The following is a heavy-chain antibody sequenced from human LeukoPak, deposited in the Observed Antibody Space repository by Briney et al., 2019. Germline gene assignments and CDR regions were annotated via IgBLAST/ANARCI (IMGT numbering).Heavy chain of an antibody. CDR2: IHHSGST. J-gene: IGHJ5*02. V-gene: IGHV4-31*03. Sequence: SETLSLTCTVSGGSISSGNYYWSWIRQHPGKGLEWIGYIHHSGSTYYNPSPKSRVIISVDTSKNQFSLKLNSVTAADTAVYYCASYGSGSYRFDPWGQGTLVTVSS. D-gene: IGHD3-10*01. CDR3: ASYGSGSYRFDP. CDR1: GGSISSGNYY.